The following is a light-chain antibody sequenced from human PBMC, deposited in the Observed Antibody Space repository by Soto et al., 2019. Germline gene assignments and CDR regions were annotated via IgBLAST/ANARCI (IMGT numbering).Light chain of an antibody. Sequence: DIQMTQSASTLSASVGDRVTITCRASQSISSWLAWYQQKPGKAPKLLIYDASSLESGVPSRFSGSGSGTHFTLTISSLQPEDFATYYCQQHYNTPRTFGQGTKVDIK. CDR3: QQHYNTPRT. V-gene: IGKV1-5*01. J-gene: IGKJ1*01. CDR2: DAS. CDR1: QSISSW.